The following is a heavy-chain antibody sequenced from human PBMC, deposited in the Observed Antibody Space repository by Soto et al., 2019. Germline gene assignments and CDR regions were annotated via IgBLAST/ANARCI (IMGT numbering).Heavy chain of an antibody. CDR2: IKAGNGNT. Sequence: QVQLVQSGAEVKKPGASVKVSCKASGYTFTSYAMHWVRQAPGQSLEWMGGIKAGNGNTKYSQKFRGRVTITRDTSASTADMELSSLRSEDTAVYYCARDQAVGSSSWYWFDPWGQGTLVTVSS. J-gene: IGHJ5*02. CDR1: GYTFTSYA. CDR3: ARDQAVGSSSWYWFDP. D-gene: IGHD6-13*01. V-gene: IGHV1-3*01.